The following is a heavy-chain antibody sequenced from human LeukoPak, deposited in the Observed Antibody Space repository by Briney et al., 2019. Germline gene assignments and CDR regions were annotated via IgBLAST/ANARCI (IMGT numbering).Heavy chain of an antibody. J-gene: IGHJ4*02. Sequence: SETLSLTCTVSGSSISSGYYWGWIRQPPGKGLEWIGSIYHSGSTYYNPSLKSRVTISVDTSKNQFSLKLSSVTAADTAVYYCARAGSTSIVVPYYFDYWGQGTLVTVSS. D-gene: IGHD1-26*01. V-gene: IGHV4-38-2*02. CDR2: IYHSGST. CDR3: ARAGSTSIVVPYYFDY. CDR1: GSSISSGYY.